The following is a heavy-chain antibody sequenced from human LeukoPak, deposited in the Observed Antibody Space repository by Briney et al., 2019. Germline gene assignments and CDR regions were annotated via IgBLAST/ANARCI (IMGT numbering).Heavy chain of an antibody. CDR3: ARDMVNGVCYFAECIDAFDI. CDR2: ISSSSSYI. CDR1: GFTFSSYS. D-gene: IGHD2-8*01. V-gene: IGHV3-21*01. Sequence: GGSLTLSCAASGFTFSSYSMNWVRQAPGKGLEWVSYISSSSSYIYYADTVKGRFTISRDNAKNSLYLQMNSLRAEDTAVYYCARDMVNGVCYFAECIDAFDIWGQGTMVTVSS. J-gene: IGHJ3*02.